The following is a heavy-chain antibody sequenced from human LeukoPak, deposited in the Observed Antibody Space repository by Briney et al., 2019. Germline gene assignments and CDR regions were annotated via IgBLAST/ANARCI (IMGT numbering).Heavy chain of an antibody. V-gene: IGHV3-23*01. Sequence: GGSLRLSCTVSGFPFGSEAMSWVRQTPGRGLEWVSSISPAGGTTYYADSVKGRFTISRDNAKNSLYLQMNSLRAEDTALYYCAKDRAYSSGSSFFDIWGQGTMVTVSS. CDR2: ISPAGGTT. CDR1: GFPFGSEA. CDR3: AKDRAYSSGSSFFDI. D-gene: IGHD6-19*01. J-gene: IGHJ3*02.